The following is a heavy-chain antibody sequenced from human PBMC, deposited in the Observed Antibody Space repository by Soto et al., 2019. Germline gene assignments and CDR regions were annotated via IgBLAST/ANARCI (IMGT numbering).Heavy chain of an antibody. V-gene: IGHV3-30*18. CDR3: AEGDCGGDCYSFDAFDI. J-gene: IGHJ3*02. D-gene: IGHD2-21*02. CDR2: ISYDGSNK. Sequence: QVQLVESGGGVVQPGRSLRLSCAASGFTFSSYGMHWVRQAPGKGLEWVAVISYDGSNKYYADSVKGRFTISRDNSKNTLYLQMNSLRAEDTAVYYGAEGDCGGDCYSFDAFDIWGQGTMVTVSS. CDR1: GFTFSSYG.